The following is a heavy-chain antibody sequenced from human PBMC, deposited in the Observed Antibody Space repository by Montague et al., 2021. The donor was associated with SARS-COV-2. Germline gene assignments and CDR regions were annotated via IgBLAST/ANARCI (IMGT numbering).Heavy chain of an antibody. CDR3: ARGNWEKVTGTTSDYLYYFDR. Sequence: CAISGDSVSSSSVAWYGIRQSPSRGLEWLGRTYYRSRWYDDYAASVKGRITMNPDTAKNHFSLQLNSVTPEDTAVYYCARGNWEKVTGTTSDYLYYFDRWGQGTLVTVSS. D-gene: IGHD1-7*01. V-gene: IGHV6-1*01. CDR2: TYYRSRWYD. J-gene: IGHJ4*02. CDR1: GDSVSSSSVA.